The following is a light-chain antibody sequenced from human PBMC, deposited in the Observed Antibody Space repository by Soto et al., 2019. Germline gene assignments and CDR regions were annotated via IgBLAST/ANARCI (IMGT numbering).Light chain of an antibody. CDR1: QSISSW. CDR3: QEYNSGSGLT. J-gene: IGKJ4*01. CDR2: TAS. Sequence: DIQMTQSPSTLSASVGDRVTITCRASQSISSWLAWYQQKPGKAPKLLIYTASNLKSGVPSRFSGSGSGTEFTLTISSLQPDDFATYYCQEYNSGSGLTFGGGTKVEIK. V-gene: IGKV1-5*03.